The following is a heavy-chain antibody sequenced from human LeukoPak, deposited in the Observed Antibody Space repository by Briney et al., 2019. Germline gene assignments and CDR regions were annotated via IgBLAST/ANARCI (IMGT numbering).Heavy chain of an antibody. J-gene: IGHJ4*02. Sequence: GASVKVSCKASGGTFSSYAISWVRQAPGQGLEWMGGINPIFGTANYAQKFQGRVTITADESTSTAYMELSSLRSEDTAVYYCARLLNLAVAGWGQGTLVTVSS. CDR1: GGTFSSYA. V-gene: IGHV1-69*13. CDR2: INPIFGTA. CDR3: ARLLNLAVAG. D-gene: IGHD6-19*01.